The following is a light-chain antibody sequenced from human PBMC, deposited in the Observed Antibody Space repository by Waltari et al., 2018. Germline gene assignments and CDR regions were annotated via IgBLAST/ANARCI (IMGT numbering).Light chain of an antibody. V-gene: IGKV1-5*01. CDR3: QQYNSYPRT. CDR2: DAS. J-gene: IGKJ1*01. CDR1: QSISSW. Sequence: DIQMTQSPSTLSASVGYRVTITCLASQSISSWLAWYQQKPGKAPKVLIYDASSLESGVPSRFSGSGSGTEFTLTISSLQPDDFATYYCQQYNSYPRTFGQGTKVEIK.